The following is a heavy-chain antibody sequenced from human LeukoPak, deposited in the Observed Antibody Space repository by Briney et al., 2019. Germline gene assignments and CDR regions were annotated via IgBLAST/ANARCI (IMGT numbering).Heavy chain of an antibody. CDR3: VREGITIIVYDY. J-gene: IGHJ4*02. D-gene: IGHD3-22*01. CDR1: GFTFSFYW. V-gene: IGHV3-7*01. CDR2: IKQDGSEK. Sequence: PGGSLRLSCAASGFTFSFYWMSWVRQAPGKGLEWVANIKQDGSEKYYVDSVKGRFTISRDNAGNSLYLQMNSLRVEDTAVYYCVREGITIIVYDYWGQGTLVTVSS.